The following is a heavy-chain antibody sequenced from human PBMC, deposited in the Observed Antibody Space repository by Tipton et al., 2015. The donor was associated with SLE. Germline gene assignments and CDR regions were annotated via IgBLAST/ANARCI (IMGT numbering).Heavy chain of an antibody. J-gene: IGHJ5*02. CDR1: GGSISSYY. Sequence: TLSLTCTVSGGSISSYYWSWIRQPPGKGLEWIGRIYVSGVTNYNPSLKSRVSISIDTSKNQFSLKLSSVTAADTAVYYCAKDSGDYDFGQDPWGRGTLVTVSS. CDR2: IYVSGVT. D-gene: IGHD3-3*01. V-gene: IGHV4-4*08. CDR3: AKDSGDYDFGQDP.